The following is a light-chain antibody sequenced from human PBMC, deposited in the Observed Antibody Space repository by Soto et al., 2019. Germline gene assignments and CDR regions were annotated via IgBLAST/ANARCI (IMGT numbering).Light chain of an antibody. CDR3: SSFAGSNNYLL. J-gene: IGLJ2*01. CDR2: EVV. CDR1: SSDVGAYNY. Sequence: QSVLTQPLSASGSPGQSVTISCTGTSSDVGAYNYVSWYQQHPGQAPKLLIYEVVKRPSGVPDRFSGSKSGNTASLTVSGLQTEDEADYYCSSFAGSNNYLLFGGGTKVTVL. V-gene: IGLV2-8*01.